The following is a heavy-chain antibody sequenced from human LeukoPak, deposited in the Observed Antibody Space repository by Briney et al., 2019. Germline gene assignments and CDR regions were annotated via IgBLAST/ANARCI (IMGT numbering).Heavy chain of an antibody. CDR3: AMTTVTALDY. CDR2: IRYDGSNK. CDR1: GFTFSSYG. J-gene: IGHJ4*02. V-gene: IGHV3-30*02. D-gene: IGHD4-17*01. Sequence: PGGSLRLSCAASGFTFSSYGMNWVRQAPGKGLEWVAFIRYDGSNKYYADSVKGRFTISRDNSKNTLYLQMNSLRAEDTAVYYCAMTTVTALDYWGQGTLVTVSS.